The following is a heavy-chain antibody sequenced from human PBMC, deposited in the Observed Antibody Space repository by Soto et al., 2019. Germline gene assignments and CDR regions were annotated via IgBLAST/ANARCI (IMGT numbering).Heavy chain of an antibody. CDR3: VRDGITMVRGVIRRDYYGMDV. D-gene: IGHD3-10*01. J-gene: IGHJ6*02. CDR1: GFTFSSYS. CDR2: ISSSSSTI. V-gene: IGHV3-48*02. Sequence: EVQLVESGGGLVQPGGSLRLSCVVSGFTFSSYSMNWVRQAPGKGLEWVSYISSSSSTIYYADSVKGRFTISRDNAKNSLYLKMNSLRDEDTAVYYCVRDGITMVRGVIRRDYYGMDVWGQGTTVTVSS.